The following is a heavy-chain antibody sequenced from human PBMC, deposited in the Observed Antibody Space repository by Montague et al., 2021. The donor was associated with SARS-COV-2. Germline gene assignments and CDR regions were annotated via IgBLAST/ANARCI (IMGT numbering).Heavy chain of an antibody. CDR1: GESFSGHY. CDR2: IYHTGST. Sequence: SETLSLTCAVYGESFSGHYWTWIRQPPGKGLEWIGEIYHTGSTNYNPSLKSRVTISVDTSKNQFSLKLRSVTAADTAVYYCARGRIELSMIVVVMTGASYYMDVWGKGTTDTVPS. D-gene: IGHD3-22*01. J-gene: IGHJ6*03. CDR3: ARGRIELSMIVVVMTGASYYMDV. V-gene: IGHV4-34*01.